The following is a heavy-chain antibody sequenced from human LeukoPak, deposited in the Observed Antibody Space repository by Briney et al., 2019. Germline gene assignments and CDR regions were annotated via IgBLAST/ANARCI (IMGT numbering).Heavy chain of an antibody. Sequence: PGGSLRLSCAASGFTFSSYSMNWVRQAPGKGLEWVSYISSSSNTIYYADSVKGRFTISRDNAKNSLFLQMNSLRGEDTSVYYCARAVTVVTRGGLVFDYWGQGTLVTVSS. CDR2: ISSSSNTI. CDR1: GFTFSSYS. CDR3: ARAVTVVTRGGLVFDY. V-gene: IGHV3-48*01. J-gene: IGHJ4*02. D-gene: IGHD2-21*02.